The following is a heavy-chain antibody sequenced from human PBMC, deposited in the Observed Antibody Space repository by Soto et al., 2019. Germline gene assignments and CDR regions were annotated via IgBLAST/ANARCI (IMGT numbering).Heavy chain of an antibody. CDR3: ARDAGSGYDYEWFDY. D-gene: IGHD3-22*01. J-gene: IGHJ4*02. CDR2: INAGNGNT. V-gene: IGHV1-3*01. Sequence: SVKVSCKASGYTFTRYTMHWVRPAPGQRLEWMGWINAGNGNTKYSQKFQGRITITRDTSASTAYMELSSLRSEDTAVYYCARDAGSGYDYEWFDYWGQGTLVTVSA. CDR1: GYTFTRYT.